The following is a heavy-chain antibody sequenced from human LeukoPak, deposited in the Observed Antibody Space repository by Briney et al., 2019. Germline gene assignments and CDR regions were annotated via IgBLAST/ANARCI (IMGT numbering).Heavy chain of an antibody. CDR2: IIPSLGTA. D-gene: IGHD2-15*01. CDR3: ARLNLDSGGSWYYFDY. Sequence: SVKVSCKASGGTFSSYAISWVRQAPGQGLEWMGRIIPSLGTANYAQKFQGRVTITTDESTSTAYMELSSLRSEDTAVYYCARLNLDSGGSWYYFDYWGQGTLVTVSS. J-gene: IGHJ4*02. CDR1: GGTFSSYA. V-gene: IGHV1-69*05.